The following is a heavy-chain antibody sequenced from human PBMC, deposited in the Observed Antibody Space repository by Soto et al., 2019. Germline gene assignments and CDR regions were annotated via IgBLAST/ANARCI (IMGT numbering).Heavy chain of an antibody. V-gene: IGHV3-48*02. Sequence: EVQLVESGGGLVQPGGSLRLSCAASGFTFSSYSMNWVRQAPGKGLEWVSYISSSSSTIYYADSVKGRFTISRDNAKNSLYLQMNSLRDEDTAVYYCARGSTISSGSGENDYWGQGTLVTVSS. CDR1: GFTFSSYS. D-gene: IGHD3-10*01. J-gene: IGHJ4*02. CDR2: ISSSSSTI. CDR3: ARGSTISSGSGENDY.